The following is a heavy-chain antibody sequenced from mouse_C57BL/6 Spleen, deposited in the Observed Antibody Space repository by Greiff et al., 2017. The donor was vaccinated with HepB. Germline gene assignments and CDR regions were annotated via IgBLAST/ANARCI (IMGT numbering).Heavy chain of an antibody. D-gene: IGHD2-4*01. CDR3: ASNYECDGYFDY. Sequence: QVQLQQPGAELVKPGASVKMSCKASGYTFTSYWITWVKQRPGQGLEWIGDIYPGSGSTNYNEKFKSKATLTADTSSSTAYMQLSSLTSEDSAVYYCASNYECDGYFDYWGQGTTLTVSS. J-gene: IGHJ2*01. CDR2: IYPGSGST. CDR1: GYTFTSYW. V-gene: IGHV1-55*01.